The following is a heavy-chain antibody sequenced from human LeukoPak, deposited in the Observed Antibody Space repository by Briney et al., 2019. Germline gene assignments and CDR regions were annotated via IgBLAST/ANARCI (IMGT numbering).Heavy chain of an antibody. Sequence: PGGSLRLSCAASGFTFSTYGMSWVRQAPGKGLEWVSAISGSGGSTYYADSVKGRFTISRDNSKNTLYLQMNSLRAEDTAVYYCAKDGWHHYIVVVPAAPSWGQGTLVTVSS. J-gene: IGHJ4*02. CDR1: GFTFSTYG. CDR3: AKDGWHHYIVVVPAAPS. CDR2: ISGSGGST. D-gene: IGHD2-2*01. V-gene: IGHV3-23*01.